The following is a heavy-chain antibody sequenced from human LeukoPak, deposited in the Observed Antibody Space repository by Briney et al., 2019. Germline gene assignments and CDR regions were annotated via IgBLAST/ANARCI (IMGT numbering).Heavy chain of an antibody. V-gene: IGHV3-21*01. J-gene: IGHJ4*02. D-gene: IGHD3-10*01. CDR3: ARDPHRHMVRGVYYFDY. Sequence: GGSLRLSCAASGFTFSSYSMNWVRQAPGKGLEWVSSISSSSSYIYYADSVKGRFTISRDNAKNSLYLQMNSLRAEDTAAYYCARDPHRHMVRGVYYFDYWGQGTLVTVSS. CDR2: ISSSSSYI. CDR1: GFTFSSYS.